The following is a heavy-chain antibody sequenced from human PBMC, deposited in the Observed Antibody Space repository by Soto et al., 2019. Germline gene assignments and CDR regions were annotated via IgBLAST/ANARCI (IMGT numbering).Heavy chain of an antibody. Sequence: SVKVSCKASGGTFSSYAISWVRQAPGQGLEWMGGIIPIFGTANYAQKFQGRVTITADESTSTAYMELSSLRSEDTAVYYCASPSRRRYYYYYYGMDVWGQGTTVTVSS. CDR3: ASPSRRRYYYYYYGMDV. CDR1: GGTFSSYA. D-gene: IGHD1-1*01. CDR2: IIPIFGTA. V-gene: IGHV1-69*13. J-gene: IGHJ6*02.